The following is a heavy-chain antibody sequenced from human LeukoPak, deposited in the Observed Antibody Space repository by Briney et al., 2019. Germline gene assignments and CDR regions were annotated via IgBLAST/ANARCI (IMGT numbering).Heavy chain of an antibody. V-gene: IGHV3-7*01. J-gene: IGHJ5*02. CDR3: AREGQYDFWSGLKWFDP. CDR2: IKHDGSEK. Sequence: AGGSLRLSCAASGFTFSSYGMYWVRQAPGKGLEWVANIKHDGSEKNFVDSVKGRFTISGDNANNSLFLQINNVRDEDTATYYCAREGQYDFWSGLKWFDPWGQGTLVIVSS. CDR1: GFTFSSYG. D-gene: IGHD3-3*01.